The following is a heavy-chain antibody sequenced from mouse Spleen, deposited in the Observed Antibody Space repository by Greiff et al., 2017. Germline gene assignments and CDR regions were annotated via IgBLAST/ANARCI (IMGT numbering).Heavy chain of an antibody. CDR2: IWSGGST. V-gene: IGHV2-2*01. Sequence: VHLVESGPGLVQPSQSLSITCTVSGFSLTSYGVHWVRQSPGKGLEWLGVIWSGGSTDYNAAFISRLSISKDNSKSQVFFKMNSLQADDTAIYYCARNGDYGNYAWFAYWGQGTLVTVSA. CDR1: GFSLTSYG. J-gene: IGHJ3*01. CDR3: ARNGDYGNYAWFAY. D-gene: IGHD2-1*01.